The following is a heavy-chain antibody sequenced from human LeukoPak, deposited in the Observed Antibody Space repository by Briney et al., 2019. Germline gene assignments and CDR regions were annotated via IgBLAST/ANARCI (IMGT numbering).Heavy chain of an antibody. V-gene: IGHV1-69*06. CDR3: ARGETVLRFLEWLSHFDY. CDR2: LIPIFGNA. CDR1: VGTFSSYA. J-gene: IGHJ4*02. D-gene: IGHD3-3*01. Sequence: ASVKVSCKASVGTFSSYAISWVRQAPGQGLEGMGGLIPIFGNAIYAQKFQGRVTITADKSTSTAYMELRSLRSDDTAVYYCARGETVLRFLEWLSHFDYWGQGTLVTVSS.